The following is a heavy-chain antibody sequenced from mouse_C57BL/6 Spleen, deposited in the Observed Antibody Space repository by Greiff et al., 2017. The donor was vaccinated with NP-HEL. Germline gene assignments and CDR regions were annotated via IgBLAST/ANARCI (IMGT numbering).Heavy chain of an antibody. CDR3: ARGGDYDYDGGAMDY. CDR2: IDPSDSYT. Sequence: QVQLQQPGAELVRPGTSVKLSCKASGYTFTSYWMHWVKQRPGQGLEWIGVIDPSDSYTNYNQKFKGKATLTVDTSSSTAYMQLSSLTSEDSAVYYCARGGDYDYDGGAMDYWGQGTSVTVSS. D-gene: IGHD2-4*01. J-gene: IGHJ4*01. CDR1: GYTFTSYW. V-gene: IGHV1-59*01.